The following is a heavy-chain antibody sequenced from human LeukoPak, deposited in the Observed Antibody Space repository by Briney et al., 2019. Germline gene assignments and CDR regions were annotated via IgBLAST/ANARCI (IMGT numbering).Heavy chain of an antibody. J-gene: IGHJ4*02. CDR2: ISTSGTNT. CDR3: ATSPFTPMPKY. V-gene: IGHV3-23*01. CDR1: GFTFASYA. D-gene: IGHD5-18*01. Sequence: GGSLRLSCAASGFTFASYAMSRVRQPPGKGLEWVSGISTSGTNTFYADSVKGRFTISRDNSKNTLYLQMNSLRAEDTAVYYCATSPFTPMPKYWGQGTLVTVSS.